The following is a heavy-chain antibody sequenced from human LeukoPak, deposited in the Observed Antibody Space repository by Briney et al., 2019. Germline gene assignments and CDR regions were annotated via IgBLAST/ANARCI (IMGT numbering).Heavy chain of an antibody. J-gene: IGHJ6*03. V-gene: IGHV4-59*01. CDR1: GGSISNYY. D-gene: IGHD1-26*01. CDR3: AREGFSAGYYYMDV. Sequence: KTSETLSLTCTVSGGSISNYYWNWIRQPPGKGLEWNGYIYYSGSTNYNPSLKSLVTISVDTSKNQFSLKLSSVTAADTAVYFCAREGFSAGYYYMDVWGKGTTVTVSS. CDR2: IYYSGST.